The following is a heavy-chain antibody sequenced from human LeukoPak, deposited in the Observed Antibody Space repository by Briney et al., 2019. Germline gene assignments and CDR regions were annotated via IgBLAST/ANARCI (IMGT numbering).Heavy chain of an antibody. CDR3: ARDALFRDWGFNWFYP. CDR2: VSYDGRNK. Sequence: GSLRLSCAASGFTFSSYAMNWVRQAPGKGLEWVAVVSYDGRNKYYADSVKGRFTIYRDNSKNTLYLQMNSLRAEDTAVYYCARDALFRDWGFNWFYPWGQGTLVTVSS. J-gene: IGHJ5*02. V-gene: IGHV3-30*04. D-gene: IGHD7-27*01. CDR1: GFTFSSYA.